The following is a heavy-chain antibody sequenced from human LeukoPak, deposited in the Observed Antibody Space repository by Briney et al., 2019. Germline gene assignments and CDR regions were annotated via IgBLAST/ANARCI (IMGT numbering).Heavy chain of an antibody. V-gene: IGHV1-18*01. CDR2: ISAYNGNT. D-gene: IGHD3-3*01. CDR3: ARAPGYYDFWSGYPDWFDP. J-gene: IGHJ5*02. CDR1: GYTFTSYG. Sequence: GASVKVSCKASGYTFTSYGISWVRQAPGQGLEWMGWISAYNGNTNYAQKLQGRVTMTTDTSTSTAYMELRSLRSDDTAVYYCARAPGYYDFWSGYPDWFDPWGQGTLVTVSS.